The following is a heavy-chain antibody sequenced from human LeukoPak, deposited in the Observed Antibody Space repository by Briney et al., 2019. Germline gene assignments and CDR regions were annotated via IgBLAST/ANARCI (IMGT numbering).Heavy chain of an antibody. CDR1: GFSFSNYA. CDR2: ILYDGSIQ. D-gene: IGHD1-26*01. V-gene: IGHV3-30*04. Sequence: PGGSLRLSCAASGFSFSNYAMHWIRQAPGKGLDWVAVILYDGSIQNTADSVRGRFIISRNNSRNTLFLQMSSLKTHDTALYYCARGAILGAFNFMDYWGQGTLVTVSS. J-gene: IGHJ4*02. CDR3: ARGAILGAFNFMDY.